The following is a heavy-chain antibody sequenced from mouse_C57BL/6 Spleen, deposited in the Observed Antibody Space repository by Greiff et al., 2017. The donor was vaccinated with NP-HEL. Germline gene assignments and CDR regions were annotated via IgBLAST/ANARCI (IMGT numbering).Heavy chain of an antibody. V-gene: IGHV5-17*01. CDR2: FSSGSGTI. CDR1: GFNFSDYG. J-gene: IGHJ3*01. CDR3: AREARGAWFAY. Sequence: EVKLVESGGGLVKPGGSLKLSCAASGFNFSDYGMHWVSQAPEKGLEWVAYFSSGSGTIYYADTVKGRFTIPRDNAKNTLFLQMTSLRSEDTAMYYCAREARGAWFAYWGQGTLVTVSA.